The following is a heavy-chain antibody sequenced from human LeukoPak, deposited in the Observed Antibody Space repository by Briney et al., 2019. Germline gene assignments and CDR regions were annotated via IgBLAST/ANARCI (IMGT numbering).Heavy chain of an antibody. CDR3: ARRQGTTLSFDY. CDR1: GYTFTSYG. CDR2: INAYNGNT. Sequence: ASVKVSCKASGYTFTSYGFSWVRQAPGQGLEWMGWINAYNGNTNYAQRLQGRVTMTTDTSTSTAYMELRSLRFDDTAVYYCARRQGTTLSFDYWGQGTLVTVSS. D-gene: IGHD1-1*01. J-gene: IGHJ4*02. V-gene: IGHV1-18*01.